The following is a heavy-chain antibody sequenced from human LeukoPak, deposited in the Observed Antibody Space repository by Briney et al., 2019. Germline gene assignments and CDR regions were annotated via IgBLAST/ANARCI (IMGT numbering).Heavy chain of an antibody. Sequence: GESLKISCKGSGYSFTSCWIGWVRQMPGKGLEWMGIIYPGDSDTRYSPSFQGQVTISADKSISTAYLQWSSLKASDTAMYYCARPPDSSGLYFDYWGQGTLVTVSS. CDR2: IYPGDSDT. CDR1: GYSFTSCW. V-gene: IGHV5-51*01. CDR3: ARPPDSSGLYFDY. J-gene: IGHJ4*02. D-gene: IGHD3-22*01.